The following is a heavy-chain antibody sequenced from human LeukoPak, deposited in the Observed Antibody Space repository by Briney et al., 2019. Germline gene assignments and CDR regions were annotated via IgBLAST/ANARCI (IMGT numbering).Heavy chain of an antibody. Sequence: PGGSLRLSCAASGFTFSSYGMHWVRQAPGKGLEWVAFIRYDGSNKYYADSVKGRFTISRDNAKNSVYLHMNSLRAEDTALYYCARLSAYYYGSFFYYYMDVWGKGTTVTVSS. J-gene: IGHJ6*03. CDR2: IRYDGSNK. D-gene: IGHD3-10*01. V-gene: IGHV3-30*02. CDR1: GFTFSSYG. CDR3: ARLSAYYYGSFFYYYMDV.